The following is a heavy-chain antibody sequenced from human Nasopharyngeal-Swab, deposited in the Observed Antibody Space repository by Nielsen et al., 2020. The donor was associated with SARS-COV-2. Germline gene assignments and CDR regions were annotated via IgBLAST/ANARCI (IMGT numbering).Heavy chain of an antibody. CDR3: ARDTVHYGMDV. D-gene: IGHD4-11*01. V-gene: IGHV4-39*07. CDR1: GGSIGSNSYY. J-gene: IGHJ6*02. CDR2: IDYSGST. Sequence: SETLSLTCTVSGGSIGSNSYYWGWIRQPPGKGLEWIGSIDYSGSTHYNPSPKSRVTISVDMSKNQFSLKLTSVTAADTAVYYCARDTVHYGMDVWGQGTTVTVSS.